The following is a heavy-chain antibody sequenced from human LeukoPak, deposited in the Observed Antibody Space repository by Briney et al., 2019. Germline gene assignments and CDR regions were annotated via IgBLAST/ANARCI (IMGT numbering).Heavy chain of an antibody. V-gene: IGHV1-69*13. D-gene: IGHD1/OR15-1a*01. Sequence: SVKVSCKASGGTFSSYAISWVRQAPGQGLEWMGGIIPIFGTANYAQKFQGRVTVTADESTSTAYMELSSLRSEDTAVYYCARGEQPFMAFLDYWGQGTLVTVSS. CDR3: ARGEQPFMAFLDY. J-gene: IGHJ4*02. CDR1: GGTFSSYA. CDR2: IIPIFGTA.